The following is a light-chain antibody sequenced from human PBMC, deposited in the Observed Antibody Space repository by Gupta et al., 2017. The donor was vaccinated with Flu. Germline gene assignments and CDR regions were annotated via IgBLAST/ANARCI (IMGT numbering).Light chain of an antibody. CDR2: MAS. V-gene: IGKV1-5*03. Sequence: GKAPKLLIYMASSLHSGVPSRFGVSGSGTELTLTISSLQPDDFAAYYCNQYSHYPITFGQGTRLELK. J-gene: IGKJ5*01. CDR3: NQYSHYPIT.